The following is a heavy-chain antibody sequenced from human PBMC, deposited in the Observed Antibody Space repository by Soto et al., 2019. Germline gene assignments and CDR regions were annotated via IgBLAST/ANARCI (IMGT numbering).Heavy chain of an antibody. D-gene: IGHD3-16*01. CDR2: IYSGDST. V-gene: IGHV3-66*01. CDR1: GFTVSSNY. J-gene: IGHJ3*02. Sequence: EVQLVESGGGLVQPGGSLRLSCAASGFTVSSNYMSWVRQAPGKGLEWVSVIYSGDSTYYADSVKGRFTISRDNSKNTLYLQMNSLRAEDTAVYYCARWGAYDAFDIWGQGTMVTVSS. CDR3: ARWGAYDAFDI.